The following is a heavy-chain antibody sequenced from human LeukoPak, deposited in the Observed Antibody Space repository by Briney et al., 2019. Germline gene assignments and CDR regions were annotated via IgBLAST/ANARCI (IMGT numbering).Heavy chain of an antibody. CDR2: IYRGGST. J-gene: IGHJ4*02. CDR3: ARLSANSSAYFFDY. V-gene: IGHV3-66*04. CDR1: GFTVGSNY. D-gene: IGHD3-22*01. Sequence: PGGSLRLSCAASGFTVGSNYMSWVRQAPGXGLEWVXIIYRGGSTNYADSVKGRFTISRDTSKNTLYLQMNSLRAEDTAVYYCARLSANSSAYFFDYWGQGTLVTVSS.